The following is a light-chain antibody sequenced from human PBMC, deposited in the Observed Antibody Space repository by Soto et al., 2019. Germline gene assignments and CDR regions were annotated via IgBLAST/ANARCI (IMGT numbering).Light chain of an antibody. Sequence: QSALTQPASVSGSPGQSITITCTGTSSDVGGYKLVSWYQQHPGKAPKLMIYEDNKRPSGLFNRFSGSKSGNTASLTISGLQAEDEADYYCSSYAGGSIWVFGGGTKVTVL. V-gene: IGLV2-23*01. J-gene: IGLJ3*02. CDR2: EDN. CDR3: SSYAGGSIWV. CDR1: SSDVGGYKL.